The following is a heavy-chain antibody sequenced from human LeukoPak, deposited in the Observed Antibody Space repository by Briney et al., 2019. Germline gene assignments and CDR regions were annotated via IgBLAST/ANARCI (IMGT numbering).Heavy chain of an antibody. J-gene: IGHJ4*02. V-gene: IGHV3-66*01. CDR3: AREGMALVNFDY. CDR1: GFTVSSNS. CDR2: IYSGGNT. Sequence: GGSLRLSCTVSGFTVSSNSMSWVRQAPGKGLEWVSFIYSGGNTHYSDSVKGRFTISRDNAKNTLYLQMNSLRGEDTAVYYCAREGMALVNFDYWGQGTLATVSS. D-gene: IGHD4-23*01.